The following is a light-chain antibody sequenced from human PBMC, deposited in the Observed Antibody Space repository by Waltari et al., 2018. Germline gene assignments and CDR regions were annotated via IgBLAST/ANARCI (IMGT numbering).Light chain of an antibody. CDR3: SSFGGVNTRLV. V-gene: IGLV2-8*01. CDR2: EVT. J-gene: IGLJ2*01. CDR1: TNHIADYNY. Sequence: QSALTQPPSASGSPGQSVTISCTGTTNHIADYNYVSWYQQHPGKAPKLIIYEVTKRPSGVPDRFSGSKSGNTASLTVFGLQTEDEADYFCSSFGGVNTRLVFGGGTRVTVL.